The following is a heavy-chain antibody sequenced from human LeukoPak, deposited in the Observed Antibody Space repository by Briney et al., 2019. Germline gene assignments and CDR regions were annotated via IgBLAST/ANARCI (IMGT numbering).Heavy chain of an antibody. Sequence: GGSLRLSCAASGFTFSSYAMSWVRQAPGKGLEWVSAISGSGGSTYYADSVKGRFTISRDNSKNTLYLQMNSLRAEDTAVYYCASFPAYYDYVGLDYWGQGTLVTVSS. CDR3: ASFPAYYDYVGLDY. CDR1: GFTFSSYA. V-gene: IGHV3-23*01. CDR2: ISGSGGST. D-gene: IGHD3-16*01. J-gene: IGHJ4*02.